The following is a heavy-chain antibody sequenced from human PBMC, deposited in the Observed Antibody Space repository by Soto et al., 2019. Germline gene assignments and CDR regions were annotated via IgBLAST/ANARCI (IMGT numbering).Heavy chain of an antibody. CDR1: GFTFSSYW. J-gene: IGHJ4*02. D-gene: IGHD6-13*01. CDR3: ASSWSDSNIDF. V-gene: IGHV3-7*01. Sequence: EVLLVESGGGLVQPGGSLRLSCAASGFTFSSYWMTWVRQAPGKGLEWVANIKQDGSEEYYVDSLQGRFTISRDNAKNSLYLQMNSLRAENTAVYFCASSWSDSNIDFWGQGTLVTVSS. CDR2: IKQDGSEE.